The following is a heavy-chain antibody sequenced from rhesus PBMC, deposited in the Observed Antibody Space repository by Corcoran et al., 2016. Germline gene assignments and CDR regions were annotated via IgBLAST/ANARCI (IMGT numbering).Heavy chain of an antibody. CDR1: GFTFSDYY. D-gene: IGHD6-25*01. V-gene: IGHV3S5*01. CDR2: INSGGGST. J-gene: IGHJ4*01. CDR3: AKVGYSGSWGD. Sequence: EVQLVESGGGLVQPGGSLRLSCAASGFTFSDYYMSWVRQAPGKGLEWVSAINSGGGSTYYADSVKGRFTISRDNSKNTLSLQMNSLRAEDTAVYYCAKVGYSGSWGDWGQGVLVTVSS.